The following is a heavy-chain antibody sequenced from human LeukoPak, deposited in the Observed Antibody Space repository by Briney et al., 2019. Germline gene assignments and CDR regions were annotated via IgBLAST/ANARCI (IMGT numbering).Heavy chain of an antibody. CDR3: ARQGYISGQGFRNNWFDP. J-gene: IGHJ5*02. D-gene: IGHD6-19*01. Sequence: NPSETLSLTCTVSGXSISSSSSYWGWIRQPPGKGLEWIGTIFYSGSTYYNPSLRSRVTMSVDTSKNQFSLRLSSVTAADTAVYYCARQGYISGQGFRNNWFDPWGQGSLVTVSS. V-gene: IGHV4-39*01. CDR2: IFYSGST. CDR1: GXSISSSSSY.